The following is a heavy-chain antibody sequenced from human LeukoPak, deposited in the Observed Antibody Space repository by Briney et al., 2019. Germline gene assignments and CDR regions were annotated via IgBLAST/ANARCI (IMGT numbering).Heavy chain of an antibody. V-gene: IGHV4-39*01. J-gene: IGHJ3*02. Sequence: SETLSLTCTVSGGSISSTAYYWGWIRQPPGKGLEWIGSMYYSGNTYYNPSLKSRVTMSVDTPKNQFSLKLTSVTAADTAVYYCARHPPNSSGGAFDIWGQGTMVTVSS. CDR1: GGSISSTAYY. CDR3: ARHPPNSSGGAFDI. D-gene: IGHD6-19*01. CDR2: MYYSGNT.